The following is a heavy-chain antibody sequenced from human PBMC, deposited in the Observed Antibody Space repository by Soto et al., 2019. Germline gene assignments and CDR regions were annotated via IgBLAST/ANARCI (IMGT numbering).Heavy chain of an antibody. V-gene: IGHV3-48*01. CDR1: GFTFTSYS. D-gene: IGHD2-21*01. Sequence: GGSLRLSCAASGFTFTSYSMNWVRQAPGKGLEWVSYIRGTTHYADSVKGRFTISRDNARSSLYLQMNSLRADDTAAYYCARDDSFAFDIWGQGTMVTVSS. CDR3: ARDDSFAFDI. CDR2: IRGTT. J-gene: IGHJ3*02.